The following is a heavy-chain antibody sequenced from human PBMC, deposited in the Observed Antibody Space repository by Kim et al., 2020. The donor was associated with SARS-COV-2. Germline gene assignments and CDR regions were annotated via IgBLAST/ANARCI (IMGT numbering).Heavy chain of an antibody. V-gene: IGHV1-46*01. D-gene: IGHD6-13*01. J-gene: IGHJ6*02. Sequence: QKFQGRVTMTRDTSTSTVYMELSSLRSEDTAVFYCARLAAAGNYYYGMDVWGQGTTVTVSS. CDR3: ARLAAAGNYYYGMDV.